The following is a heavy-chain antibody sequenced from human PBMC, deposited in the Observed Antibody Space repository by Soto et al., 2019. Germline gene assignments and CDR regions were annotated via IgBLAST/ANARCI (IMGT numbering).Heavy chain of an antibody. D-gene: IGHD3-10*01. J-gene: IGHJ4*02. V-gene: IGHV3-23*01. CDR1: GFTFSSYA. CDR2: ISGSGGST. Sequence: GGSLRLSCAASGFTFSSYAMSWVRQAPGKGLEWVSAISGSGGSTYYADSVKGRFTISRDNSKNTLYLQMNSLRAEDTAVYYCAKEGERLYGSGSYPPAPFDYWGQGTLVTVSS. CDR3: AKEGERLYGSGSYPPAPFDY.